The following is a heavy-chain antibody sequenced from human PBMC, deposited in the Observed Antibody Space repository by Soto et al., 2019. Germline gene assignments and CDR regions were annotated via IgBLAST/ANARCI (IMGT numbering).Heavy chain of an antibody. J-gene: IGHJ4*02. CDR2: TYYRSKWYN. CDR1: GGSVSSNSAA. CDR3: ARVPFFNAAVPVRPFDY. Sequence: SQTLSLTCAISGGSVSSNSAAWNWIRQSPSKGLEWLGRTYYRSKWYNDYEVSVKSRITINPDISKNQFSLQLNSVTPEDTAVYDCARVPFFNAAVPVRPFDYWGQGTLVTVSS. D-gene: IGHD6-19*01. V-gene: IGHV6-1*01.